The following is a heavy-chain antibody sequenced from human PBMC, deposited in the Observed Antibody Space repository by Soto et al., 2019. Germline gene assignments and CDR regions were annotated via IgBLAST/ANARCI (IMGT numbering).Heavy chain of an antibody. D-gene: IGHD3-22*01. V-gene: IGHV1-3*01. CDR3: ARGSGYYYWDDY. J-gene: IGHJ4*02. Sequence: ASVKVSCKASGYTFTSYAMHWVRQAPGQRLEWMGWINAGNGNTKYTQKFQGRVTITRDTSASTAYMELSSLRSEDTAVYYCARGSGYYYWDDYWGQGTLVTVSS. CDR1: GYTFTSYA. CDR2: INAGNGNT.